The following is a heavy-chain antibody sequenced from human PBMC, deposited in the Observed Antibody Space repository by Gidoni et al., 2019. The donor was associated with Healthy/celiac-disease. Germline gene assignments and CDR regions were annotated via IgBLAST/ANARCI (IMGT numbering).Heavy chain of an antibody. J-gene: IGHJ6*02. D-gene: IGHD3-10*01. CDR2: ISYDGSNK. V-gene: IGHV3-30-3*01. CDR3: ARRGSTGGMDV. CDR1: GFTFSSYA. Sequence: QVQLVESGGGVVQPGRSLRLSCAASGFTFSSYAMHWVRQAPGKGLEWVAVISYDGSNKYYADSVKGRFTISRDNSKNTLYLQMNSLRAEDTAVYYCARRGSTGGMDVWGQGTTVTVSS.